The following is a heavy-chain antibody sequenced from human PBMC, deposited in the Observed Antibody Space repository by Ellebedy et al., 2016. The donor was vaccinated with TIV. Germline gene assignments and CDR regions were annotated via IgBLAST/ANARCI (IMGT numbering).Heavy chain of an antibody. V-gene: IGHV4-61*01. CDR1: GGSVSSGSHY. CDR3: ARDWGWFGELFANYYYYGMDV. CDR2: VSYSGST. J-gene: IGHJ6*02. D-gene: IGHD3-10*01. Sequence: SETLSLTCTVSGGSVSSGSHYWNWIRQPPGKGLEWIGYVSYSGSTYYNPSLKSRVTISVDTSKNQFSLKLSSVTAADTAVYYCARDWGWFGELFANYYYYGMDVWGQGTTVTVSS.